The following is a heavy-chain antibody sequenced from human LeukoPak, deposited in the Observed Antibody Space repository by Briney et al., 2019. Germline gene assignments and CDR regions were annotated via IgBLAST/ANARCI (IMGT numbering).Heavy chain of an antibody. D-gene: IGHD6-19*01. CDR3: AKRDYSSGWYRGAFDI. Sequence: PGGSLRLSCAASGFTFSSYGMHWVRQAPGKGLEWVAFIRYDGSNKYYADYVKGRFSISRDNSKNTLYLQMNSLRAEDTAVYYCAKRDYSSGWYRGAFDIWGQGTMVTVSS. V-gene: IGHV3-30*02. CDR1: GFTFSSYG. J-gene: IGHJ3*02. CDR2: IRYDGSNK.